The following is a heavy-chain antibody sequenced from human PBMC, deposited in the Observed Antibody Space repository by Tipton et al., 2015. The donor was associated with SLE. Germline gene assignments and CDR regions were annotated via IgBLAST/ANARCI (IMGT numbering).Heavy chain of an antibody. CDR1: GGSFSGYY. V-gene: IGHV4-34*01. Sequence: TLSLTCAVYGGSFSGYYWSWIRQPPGKGLEWIGEINHSGSTNYNPSLKSRVTISVDTSKNQFSLKLSSVTAADTAVYYCATGYDFQTGWFQHWGQGTLVTVSS. D-gene: IGHD5-12*01. CDR2: INHSGST. J-gene: IGHJ1*01. CDR3: ATGYDFQTGWFQH.